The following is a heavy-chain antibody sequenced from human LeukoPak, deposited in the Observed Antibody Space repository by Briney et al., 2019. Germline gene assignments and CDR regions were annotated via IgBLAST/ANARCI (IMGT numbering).Heavy chain of an antibody. D-gene: IGHD6-13*01. J-gene: IGHJ4*02. Sequence: GGSLRLSCTASGFTFGDYAMSWFRQAPGKGLEWVGFIRSKAYGGTTEYAASVKGRFTISRDDSKSIAYLQMTSLKTEDTAVYYCTGESSWYLNFDYWGQGTLVTVSS. CDR1: GFTFGDYA. CDR2: IRSKAYGGTT. CDR3: TGESSWYLNFDY. V-gene: IGHV3-49*03.